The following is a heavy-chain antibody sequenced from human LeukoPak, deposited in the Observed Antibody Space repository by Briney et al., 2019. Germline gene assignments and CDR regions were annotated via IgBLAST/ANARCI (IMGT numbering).Heavy chain of an antibody. Sequence: GGSLRLSCTASGFTFGDYAMSWVRQAPGKGLEWVSYISSSSSTIYYADSVKGRFTISRDNAKNSLYLQMNSLRAEDTAVYYCARALAGTYAFDIWGQGTMVTVSS. CDR3: ARALAGTYAFDI. CDR1: GFTFGDYA. V-gene: IGHV3-48*01. CDR2: ISSSSSTI. D-gene: IGHD6-19*01. J-gene: IGHJ3*02.